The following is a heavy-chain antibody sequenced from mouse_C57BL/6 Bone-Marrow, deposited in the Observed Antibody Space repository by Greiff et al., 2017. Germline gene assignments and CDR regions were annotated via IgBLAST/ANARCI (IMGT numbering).Heavy chain of an antibody. CDR3: TTTARAY. CDR2: IDPENGDT. D-gene: IGHD3-3*01. J-gene: IGHJ3*01. CDR1: GFNIKDDY. V-gene: IGHV14-4*01. Sequence: VQLKESGAELVRPGASVKLSCTASGFNIKDDYMHWVKQRPEQGLEWIGWIDPENGDTEYASKFQGKAIITADTSSNTAYLQLSSLTSEDTAVYYCTTTARAYWGQGTLVTVSA.